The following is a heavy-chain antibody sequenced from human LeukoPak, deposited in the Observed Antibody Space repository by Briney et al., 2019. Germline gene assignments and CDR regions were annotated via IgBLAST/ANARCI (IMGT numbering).Heavy chain of an antibody. CDR1: GGSFSGYY. V-gene: IGHV4-34*01. CDR2: INHSGST. J-gene: IGHJ4*02. Sequence: PSETLSLTCAVYGGSFSGYYWSWIRQPPGKGLEWIGEINHSGSTNYNPSLKSRVTISVDTSKNQFSLKLSSVTAADTAVYYCASRCYYYDSSGCPGYWGQGTLVTVSS. D-gene: IGHD3-22*01. CDR3: ASRCYYYDSSGCPGY.